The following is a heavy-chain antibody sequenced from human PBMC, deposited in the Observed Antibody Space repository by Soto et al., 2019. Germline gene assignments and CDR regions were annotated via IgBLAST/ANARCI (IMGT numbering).Heavy chain of an antibody. J-gene: IGHJ3*02. CDR1: GFTFRSYV. Sequence: PGGSLRLSCAASGFTFRSYVMYWVRQAPGKGLEWVSLISYDGNNKYYGDSVKGRFTIARDNSKNTVYLQMNDLRAEDTAVYYCAKVAGSGASAPLDIWGQGTTVTVSS. CDR2: ISYDGNNK. CDR3: AKVAGSGASAPLDI. V-gene: IGHV3-30*18. D-gene: IGHD2-15*01.